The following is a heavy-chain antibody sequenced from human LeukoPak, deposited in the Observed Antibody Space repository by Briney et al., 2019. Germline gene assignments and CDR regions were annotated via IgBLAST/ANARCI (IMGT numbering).Heavy chain of an antibody. CDR3: ARRLLWFGELKS. Sequence: SETLSLTCTVSGGSISSSSYYWGWIRQPPGKGLEWIGSIYYSGSTYYNPSLKSRVTISVDTSKNQFSLKLSSVTAADTAVYYCARRLLWFGELKSWGQGTLVTVSS. CDR1: GGSISSSSYY. D-gene: IGHD3-10*01. J-gene: IGHJ5*02. V-gene: IGHV4-39*07. CDR2: IYYSGST.